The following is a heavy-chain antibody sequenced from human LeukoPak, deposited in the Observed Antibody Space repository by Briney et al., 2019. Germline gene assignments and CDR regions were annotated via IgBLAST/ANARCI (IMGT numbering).Heavy chain of an antibody. V-gene: IGHV4-59*01. CDR1: GGSISSYY. CDR3: ARELGPWKFGFSWFDP. D-gene: IGHD1-1*01. J-gene: IGHJ5*02. Sequence: PSETLSLTCTVSGGSISSYYWSWIRQPPGKGREWIGYIYYSGSTNYNPSLKSRVTISVDTSKNQFSLKLSSVTAADTAVYYCARELGPWKFGFSWFDPWGQGTLVTVSS. CDR2: IYYSGST.